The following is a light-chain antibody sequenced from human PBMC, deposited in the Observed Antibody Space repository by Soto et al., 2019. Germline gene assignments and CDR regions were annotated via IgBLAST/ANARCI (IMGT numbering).Light chain of an antibody. J-gene: IGLJ1*01. CDR1: SSDVGGYKY. CDR3: RSYAGINNLGV. V-gene: IGLV2-8*01. Sequence: QSALTQPPSASGSPGQSVTISCTGTSSDVGGYKYVSWYQQHPGKAPKLMIFEVNKRPSGVPDRFSGSKSGNTASLTVSGLQAEDEADYYFRSYAGINNLGVFGTGTKLTV. CDR2: EVN.